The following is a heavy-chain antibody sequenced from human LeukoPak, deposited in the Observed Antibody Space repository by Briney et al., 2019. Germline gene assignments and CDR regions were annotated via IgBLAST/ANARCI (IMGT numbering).Heavy chain of an antibody. J-gene: IGHJ4*02. CDR2: ISGSGGST. CDR1: GFTFSSYA. D-gene: IGHD3-3*01. V-gene: IGHV3-23*01. Sequence: GGSLRLSCAASGFTFSSYAMSWVRQAPGKGLEWVSAISGSGGSTYYADSVKGRFTISRDNSKNTLYLQMNSLRAEDTAVYYCAKDVVGVAYYDFWSGQYYFDYWGQGTLVTVSS. CDR3: AKDVVGVAYYDFWSGQYYFDY.